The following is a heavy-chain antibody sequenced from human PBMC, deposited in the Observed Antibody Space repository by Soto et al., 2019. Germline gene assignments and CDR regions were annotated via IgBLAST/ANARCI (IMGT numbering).Heavy chain of an antibody. CDR2: IVPIVDTS. J-gene: IGHJ4*02. V-gene: IGHV1-69*12. CDR3: VRVVAIPGYPDY. D-gene: IGHD5-12*01. Sequence: QVQLVQSGAEVRQPASSVKVSCKTSGGTFSSYAISWVRQAPGQGLEWMGGIVPIVDTSTYAQKFQGRVTITADESTSTAYMELSSLRSDDTAVYYCVRVVAIPGYPDYWVQGTLVTVSS. CDR1: GGTFSSYA.